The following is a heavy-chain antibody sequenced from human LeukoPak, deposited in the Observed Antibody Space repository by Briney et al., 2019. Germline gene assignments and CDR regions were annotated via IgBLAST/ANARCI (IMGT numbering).Heavy chain of an antibody. D-gene: IGHD4-23*01. V-gene: IGHV4-4*07. CDR1: GGSISSYY. CDR3: ARDHPILTQPKKKNYYYYYYMDV. J-gene: IGHJ6*03. CDR2: IYTSGST. Sequence: SETLSLTCTVSGGSISSYYWSWIRQPAGKGLEWIGRIYTSGSTNYNPSLKSRVTMSVDTSKNQFSLKLSSVTAADTAVYYCARDHPILTQPKKKNYYYYYYMDVWGKGTTVTVSS.